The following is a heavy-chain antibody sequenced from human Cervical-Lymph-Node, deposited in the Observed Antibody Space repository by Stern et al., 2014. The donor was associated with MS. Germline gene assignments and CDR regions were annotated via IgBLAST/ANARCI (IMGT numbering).Heavy chain of an antibody. J-gene: IGHJ1*01. D-gene: IGHD4-17*01. CDR2: VNPTDGRT. CDR1: GDTFASYP. Sequence: QMQLVQSGSEVKKPWASVKVSCKASGDTFASYPIHWLRQAPGQGFVWMGIVNPTDGRTTYAQTFKGRVTLTRDTSTRTVYMELSSLRTEDTAMYFCANPLPYANWGQGTRVTVSS. V-gene: IGHV1-46*03. CDR3: ANPLPYAN.